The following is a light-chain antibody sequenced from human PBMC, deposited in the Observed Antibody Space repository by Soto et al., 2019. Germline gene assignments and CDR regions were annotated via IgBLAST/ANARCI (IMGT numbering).Light chain of an antibody. V-gene: IGKV1D-43*01. CDR3: QFYYSNLCMCS. Sequence: AIRMTQSPFSLSASVGDRVTITYWASQGISSYLVWYQQKPAKAPKLFIYYASNASNLQGGVPSGFSGSGSGTDYTLTISSLQPEHFASYYCQFYYSNLCMCSFGQGTKLEIK. CDR2: YASNAS. CDR1: QGISSY. J-gene: IGKJ2*02.